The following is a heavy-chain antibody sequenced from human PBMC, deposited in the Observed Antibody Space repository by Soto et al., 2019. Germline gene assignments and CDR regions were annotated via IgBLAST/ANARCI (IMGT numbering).Heavy chain of an antibody. V-gene: IGHV4-39*01. CDR2: IYYNGNA. J-gene: IGHJ6*02. Sequence: SETLSLTCIVSGFSISSTTYYWGWIRQPPGKGLEWIGSIYYNGNAYYNPSLKSRATISVDTSQNQFSLKLSFVIAADAAVYYCARHGAGTNEYYYGMDVWGQGTTVT. CDR1: GFSISSTTYY. D-gene: IGHD6-13*01. CDR3: ARHGAGTNEYYYGMDV.